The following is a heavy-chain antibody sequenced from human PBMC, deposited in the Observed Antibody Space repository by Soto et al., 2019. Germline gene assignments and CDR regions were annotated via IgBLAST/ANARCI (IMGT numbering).Heavy chain of an antibody. D-gene: IGHD6-19*01. J-gene: IGHJ4*02. CDR2: IYSGGST. Sequence: EVQLVESGGGLIQPGGSLRLSCAASGFTVSSNYMSWVRQAPGKGLEWVSVIYSGGSTYYADSVKGRFTISRDNSKNTLDLQMNSLRAEDTAVYYCARIAVAQVFDSWGQGTLVTVSS. CDR1: GFTVSSNY. V-gene: IGHV3-53*01. CDR3: ARIAVAQVFDS.